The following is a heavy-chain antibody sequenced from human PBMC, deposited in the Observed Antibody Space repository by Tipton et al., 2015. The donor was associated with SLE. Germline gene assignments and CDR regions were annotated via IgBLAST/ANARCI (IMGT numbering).Heavy chain of an antibody. J-gene: IGHJ4*02. CDR1: GGSISSYY. D-gene: IGHD3-22*01. CDR2: IYHSGST. V-gene: IGHV4-59*12. CDR3: ARPRTRYYDSSGYYGH. Sequence: TLSLTCTVSGGSISSYYWSWIRQPPGKGLGWIGRIYHSGSTNYNPSLKSRVTISVDTSKNQFSLKLSSVTAADTAVYYCARPRTRYYDSSGYYGHWGQGTLVTVSS.